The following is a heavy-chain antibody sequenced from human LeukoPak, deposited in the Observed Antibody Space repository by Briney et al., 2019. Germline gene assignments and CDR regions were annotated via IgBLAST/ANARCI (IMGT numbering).Heavy chain of an antibody. Sequence: SETLSLTCTVSGGSISSGGYYWSWIRQHPGKGLEWIGYIYYSGSTYYNPPLKSRVTISVDTSKNQFSLKLSSVTAADTAVYYCARAGYGDYVFDYWGQGTLVTVSS. V-gene: IGHV4-31*03. CDR1: GGSISSGGYY. CDR3: ARAGYGDYVFDY. D-gene: IGHD4-17*01. J-gene: IGHJ4*02. CDR2: IYYSGST.